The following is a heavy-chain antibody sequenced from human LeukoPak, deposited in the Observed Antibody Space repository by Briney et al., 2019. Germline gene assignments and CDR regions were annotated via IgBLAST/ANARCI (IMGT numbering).Heavy chain of an antibody. Sequence: QSGRSLRLSCAASGFTLNNYGMHWVRQAPGKGLEWVAFIRYNGNNQYYADSVKGRFTISRDNSKNTLYLQMNSLKGDDTAVYYCAKDSAFYYIDVWGKGTTVIISS. CDR2: IRYNGNNQ. V-gene: IGHV3-30*02. D-gene: IGHD3-10*01. CDR1: GFTLNNYG. CDR3: AKDSAFYYIDV. J-gene: IGHJ6*03.